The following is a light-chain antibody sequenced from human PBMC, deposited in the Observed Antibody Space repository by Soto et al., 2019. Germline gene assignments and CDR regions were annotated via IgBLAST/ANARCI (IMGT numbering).Light chain of an antibody. J-gene: IGKJ2*01. CDR2: GAS. V-gene: IGKV3-15*01. Sequence: EIVMTQSPATLSVSPGERATLSCRASQSVSITLAWYQQKRGQAPRLLIYGASTRATGAPARFSGSGSGTEFTLTISSLQSEDFAVYYCQQYNNWPRTFGQGTKLEIK. CDR1: QSVSIT. CDR3: QQYNNWPRT.